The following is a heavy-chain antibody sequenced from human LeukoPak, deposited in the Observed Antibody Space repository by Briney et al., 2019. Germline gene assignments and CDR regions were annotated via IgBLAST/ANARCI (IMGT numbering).Heavy chain of an antibody. V-gene: IGHV4-4*07. J-gene: IGHJ4*02. CDR3: ARVVRGVITAPGGYFDY. D-gene: IGHD3-10*01. Sequence: SETLSLTCTVSGGSINSNYWSWIRQPAGKGLEWIGRIYTSGDTDYNPSLKSRVTISVDTSKNQFSLKLSSVTAADTAVYYCARVVRGVITAPGGYFDYWGQGTLVTVSS. CDR1: GGSINSNY. CDR2: IYTSGDT.